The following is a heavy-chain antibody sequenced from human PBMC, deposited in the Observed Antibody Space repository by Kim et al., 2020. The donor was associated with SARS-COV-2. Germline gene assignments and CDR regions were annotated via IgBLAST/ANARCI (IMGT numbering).Heavy chain of an antibody. Sequence: GGSLRLSCAASGFTFSNAWMSWVRQAPGKGLEWVGRIKSKTDGGTTDYAAPVKGRFTISRDDSKNTLYLQMNSLKTEDTAVYYCTTAESGIVGATSEDYFDYWGQGTLVTVSS. CDR1: GFTFSNAW. J-gene: IGHJ4*02. V-gene: IGHV3-15*01. D-gene: IGHD1-26*01. CDR2: IKSKTDGGTT. CDR3: TTAESGIVGATSEDYFDY.